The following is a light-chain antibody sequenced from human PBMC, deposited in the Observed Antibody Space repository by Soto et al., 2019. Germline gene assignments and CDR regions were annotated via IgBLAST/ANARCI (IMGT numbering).Light chain of an antibody. J-gene: IGLJ2*01. V-gene: IGLV2-14*03. Sequence: QSALTQPASVSGSPGQSITISCTGTSSDVGGYNYVCWYQQHPGKAPKLIIYEVTNRPSGVSNRFSASKSGNTASLSISGLQAEDEADYYCSSYTSRGTVVFGGGTKLTVL. CDR2: EVT. CDR1: SSDVGGYNY. CDR3: SSYTSRGTVV.